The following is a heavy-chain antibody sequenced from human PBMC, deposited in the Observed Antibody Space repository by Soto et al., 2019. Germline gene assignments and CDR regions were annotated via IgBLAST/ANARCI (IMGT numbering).Heavy chain of an antibody. D-gene: IGHD2-15*01. J-gene: IGHJ4*02. CDR2: ISGSGGST. Sequence: EVQLLESGGGLVQPGGSLRLSCAASGFTFSSYAMSWVRQAPGKGLEWVSNISGSGGSTYYADSVKGRFTISRDNSKNTLYLQRDSLRAEDTAVYYCAKLVNYIGGSYPAYWGQGTMVTVSS. CDR3: AKLVNYIGGSYPAY. V-gene: IGHV3-23*01. CDR1: GFTFSSYA.